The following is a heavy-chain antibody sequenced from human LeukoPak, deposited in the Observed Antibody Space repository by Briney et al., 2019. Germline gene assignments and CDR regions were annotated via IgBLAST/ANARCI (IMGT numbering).Heavy chain of an antibody. J-gene: IGHJ5*02. D-gene: IGHD2-2*01. V-gene: IGHV4-30-4*01. Sequence: SQTLSLTCTVSGGSISSGDYYWSWIRQPQGKGLEWIGYIYYSGSTYYNPSLKSRVTISVDTSKNQFSLKLSSVTAADTAVYYCARSESEYCSSTSCYNWFDPWGQGTLVTVSS. CDR3: ARSESEYCSSTSCYNWFDP. CDR2: IYYSGST. CDR1: GGSISSGDYY.